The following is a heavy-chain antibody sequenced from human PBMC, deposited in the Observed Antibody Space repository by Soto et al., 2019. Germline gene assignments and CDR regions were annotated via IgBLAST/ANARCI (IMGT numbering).Heavy chain of an antibody. CDR3: AKGGNSHYYGMDV. J-gene: IGHJ6*02. Sequence: GGSLRLSCAASGFTFSTYAMSWVRQAPGKGLEWVSSLSITGGTTYYADSVKGRFTISRDNSKNTLYLQMNSLRAEDTAVYFCAKGGNSHYYGMDVWGQGTTVTVSS. D-gene: IGHD2-21*02. CDR2: LSITGGTT. V-gene: IGHV3-23*01. CDR1: GFTFSTYA.